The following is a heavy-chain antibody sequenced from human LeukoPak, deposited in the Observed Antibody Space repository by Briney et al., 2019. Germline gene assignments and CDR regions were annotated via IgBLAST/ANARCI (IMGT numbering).Heavy chain of an antibody. CDR2: ITTNGAST. D-gene: IGHD2-2*01. CDR1: GFTFRSHS. J-gene: IGHJ6*02. Sequence: GGSLRLSCTASGFTFRSHSMIWIRQAPGKGLEWISYITTNGASTYYAGSVKGRFTISRDNSRNTLYLQMNSLRAEDTAVYYCAKRGYSGTICCHGMDVWGQGTTVTVSS. V-gene: IGHV3-48*01. CDR3: AKRGYSGTICCHGMDV.